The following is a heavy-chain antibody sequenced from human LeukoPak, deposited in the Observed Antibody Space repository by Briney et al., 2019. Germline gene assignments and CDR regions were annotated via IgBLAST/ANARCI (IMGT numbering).Heavy chain of an antibody. D-gene: IGHD5-18*01. Sequence: GASVKVSCKASGYTFIGHYMHWVRQAPGQGLEWMGRINSDSGGTKYAQKFKGRVIMTRDTSISTAYMELSRLKSDDTAIYYCARGRIHAWSDAFDIWGQGTTVTVSS. CDR3: ARGRIHAWSDAFDI. J-gene: IGHJ3*02. CDR2: INSDSGGT. CDR1: GYTFIGHY. V-gene: IGHV1-2*06.